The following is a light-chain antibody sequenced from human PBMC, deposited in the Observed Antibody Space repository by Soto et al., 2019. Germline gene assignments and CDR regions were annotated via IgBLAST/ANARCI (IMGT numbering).Light chain of an antibody. CDR2: EDK. V-gene: IGLV6-57*04. CDR1: SGSIVNSY. Sequence: LTQPHSVSESPGKTVAISCTRSSGSIVNSYVQWYQQRPGSAPTIVIYEDKQRPSGVPDRFSGSIDSSSNSASLIIAGLKTEDEADYYCQSYDSSNQVFGGGTKLTVL. CDR3: QSYDSSNQV. J-gene: IGLJ2*01.